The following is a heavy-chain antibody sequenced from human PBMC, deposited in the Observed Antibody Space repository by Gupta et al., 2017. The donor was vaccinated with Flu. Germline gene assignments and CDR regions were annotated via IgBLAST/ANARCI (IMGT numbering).Heavy chain of an antibody. CDR1: GFSFSDYY. D-gene: IGHD3-10*01. CDR2: IGTSVTTI. J-gene: IGHJ4*02. V-gene: IGHV3-11*01. CDR3: AKFGGGSTRILVH. Sequence: QVQLVESGGALVKPGESLTLSCVGSGFSFSDYYMAWIRQAPGKEPEWVSYIGTSVTTIYTAKSVKGRFTISRDNAKNSLFLQMTTLTPEDTGIYYCAKFGGGSTRILVHWGQGTPVTVTS.